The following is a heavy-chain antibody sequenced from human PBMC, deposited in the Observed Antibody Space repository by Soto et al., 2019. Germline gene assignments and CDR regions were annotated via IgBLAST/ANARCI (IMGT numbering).Heavy chain of an antibody. V-gene: IGHV1-2*02. CDR2: INPNSGGT. CDR1: GYTCTDRF. D-gene: IGHD6-6*01. Sequence: ASVKVSCKAAGYTCTDRFIHWGRQAPGEGLEGMGWINPNSGGTNCARKFQGRVTTTRDAFISAAYLQLSRLMSDDAAANYCARAGGRSSDGMDVWGQGTTVTVSS. CDR3: ARAGGRSSDGMDV. J-gene: IGHJ6*02.